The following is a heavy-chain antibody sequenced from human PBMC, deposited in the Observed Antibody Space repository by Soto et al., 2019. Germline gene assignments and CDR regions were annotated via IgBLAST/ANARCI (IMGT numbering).Heavy chain of an antibody. CDR1: GYTFTGCY. Sequence: ASVKVSCKASGYTFTGCYMHWVRQAPGQGLEWMGWINPNSGGTNYAQKFQGRVTMTRDTSISTVYMELNRLRSDDTAVYYCATKGGSSSGLVGMDVWGQGTTVTVSS. J-gene: IGHJ6*02. D-gene: IGHD6-6*01. CDR2: INPNSGGT. CDR3: ATKGGSSSGLVGMDV. V-gene: IGHV1-2*02.